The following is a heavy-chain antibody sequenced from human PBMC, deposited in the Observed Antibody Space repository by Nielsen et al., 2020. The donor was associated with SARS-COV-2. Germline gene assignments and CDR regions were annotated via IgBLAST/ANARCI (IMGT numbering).Heavy chain of an antibody. Sequence: GGSLRLSCAASGFTFSRFPMHWVRQPPGRGLEWMAIISYDGANEHYADSVKGRFTVSRDNSKDTLYLQMNSLRAEDTAAYYCATPRGYYDSKDLGFDYWGQGTLVTVSS. D-gene: IGHD3-22*01. CDR3: ATPRGYYDSKDLGFDY. CDR2: ISYDGANE. V-gene: IGHV3-30-3*01. J-gene: IGHJ4*02. CDR1: GFTFSRFP.